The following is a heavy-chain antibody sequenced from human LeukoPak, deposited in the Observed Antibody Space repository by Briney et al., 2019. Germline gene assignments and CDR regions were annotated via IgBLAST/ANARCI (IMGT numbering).Heavy chain of an antibody. V-gene: IGHV3-48*03. D-gene: IGHD6-13*01. J-gene: IGHJ4*02. CDR2: ISSSGSTI. CDR1: GFTFSSYE. Sequence: GGSLRLSCAASGFTFSSYEMNWVRQAPGKGLEWVSYISSSGSTIYYADSVKGRFTISRDNAKNSPYLQMDSLRAEDTAVYYCARDLKTYSSSSWWGQGTLVTVSS. CDR3: ARDLKTYSSSSW.